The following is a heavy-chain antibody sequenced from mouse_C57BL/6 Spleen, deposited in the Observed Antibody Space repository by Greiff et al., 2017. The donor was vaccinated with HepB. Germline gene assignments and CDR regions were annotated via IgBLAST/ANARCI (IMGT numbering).Heavy chain of an antibody. CDR3: ARERHDGYYRYFDV. CDR1: GYSITSGYY. D-gene: IGHD2-3*01. Sequence: VQLKESGPGLVKPSQSLSLTCSVTGYSITSGYYWNWIRQFPGNKLEWMGYISYDGSNNYNPSLKNRISITRDTSKNQFFLKLNSVTTEDTATYYCARERHDGYYRYFDVWGTGTTVTVSS. V-gene: IGHV3-6*01. CDR2: ISYDGSN. J-gene: IGHJ1*03.